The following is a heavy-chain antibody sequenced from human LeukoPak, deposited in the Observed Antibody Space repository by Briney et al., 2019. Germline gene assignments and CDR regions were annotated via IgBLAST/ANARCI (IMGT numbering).Heavy chain of an antibody. J-gene: IGHJ4*02. D-gene: IGHD6-19*01. V-gene: IGHV4-59*01. CDR1: GGSISTYY. CDR3: ARLRYSSGQDY. Sequence: KPSETLSLTCTVSGGSISTYYWSWIRQPPGKGLEWIWYIYYSGTTNYNPSLKSRVTISVDTSKNQFSLKLSSVTAADTAVYYCARLRYSSGQDYWGQGTLVTVSS. CDR2: IYYSGTT.